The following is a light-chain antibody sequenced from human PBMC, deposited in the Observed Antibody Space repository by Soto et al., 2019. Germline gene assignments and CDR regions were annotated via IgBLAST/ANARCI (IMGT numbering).Light chain of an antibody. CDR2: DAS. CDR1: QDISNY. Sequence: DIQKIQSASTRARSVGASVAITCQASQDISNYINSYQQKTGKAPNSLIYDASTLETGVPSRFSRGGAGTDCTFTITSLLIEDFEAVYCHQYNSHPITFGQGTRLEIK. J-gene: IGKJ5*01. V-gene: IGKV1-33*01. CDR3: HQYNSHPIT.